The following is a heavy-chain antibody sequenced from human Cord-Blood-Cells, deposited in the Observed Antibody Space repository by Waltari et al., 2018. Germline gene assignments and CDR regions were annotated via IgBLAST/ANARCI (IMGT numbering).Heavy chain of an antibody. Sequence: QVQLVQSGAEVKTPGASAKVPCTCSGYTLHELSMHWVRQAPGKGLEWMGSCDPEDGETIYAQKFQGRVTMTEDTSTDSAYMELSSLRSEDTAVYYCATDRDYWGQGTLVTVSS. CDR3: ATDRDY. CDR2: CDPEDGET. CDR1: GYTLHELS. V-gene: IGHV1-24*01. J-gene: IGHJ4*02.